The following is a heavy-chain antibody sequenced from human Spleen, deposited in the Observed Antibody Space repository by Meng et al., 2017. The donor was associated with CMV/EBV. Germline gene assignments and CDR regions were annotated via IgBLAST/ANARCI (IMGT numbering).Heavy chain of an antibody. J-gene: IGHJ4*02. CDR2: ISHDAKII. D-gene: IGHD1-14*01. Sequence: EAQLVESGGGLVPPGGSLRLSCSTSGFTFSSYLMHWVRQAPGKGLVWVSRISHDAKIIIYADSVKGRFTISRDNAKNTLFLQMNSLRAEDTAVYYCVRDDITNGLDYWGQGTLVTVSS. V-gene: IGHV3-74*01. CDR3: VRDDITNGLDY. CDR1: GFTFSSYL.